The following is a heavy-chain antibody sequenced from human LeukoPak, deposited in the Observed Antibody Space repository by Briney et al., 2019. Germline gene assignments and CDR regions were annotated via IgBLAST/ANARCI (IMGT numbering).Heavy chain of an antibody. V-gene: IGHV1-69*01. D-gene: IGHD3-9*01. J-gene: IGHJ4*02. CDR1: GGTFSNYA. CDR3: ASEGLYDILAGYYNAPTFDY. CDR2: IIPIFGTA. Sequence: SVKVSCKASGGTFSNYAISWVRQAPGQGLEWMGGIIPIFGTANYAQKFQGRVTITADESTSTAYMELSSLRSEDTAVYYCASEGLYDILAGYYNAPTFDYWGQGTLVTVSS.